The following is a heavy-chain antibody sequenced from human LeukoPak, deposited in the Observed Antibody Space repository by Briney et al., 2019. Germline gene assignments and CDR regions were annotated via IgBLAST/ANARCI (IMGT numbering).Heavy chain of an antibody. J-gene: IGHJ4*02. D-gene: IGHD3-10*01. V-gene: IGHV3-30*02. CDR2: ILYDGSNK. CDR3: EKSVPAIRGEIGY. CDR1: GFTLSRYC. Sequence: GESRTLSCAPSGFTLSRYCMHWVRPAAAKGRGWVAFILYDGSNKNYGDSGKGRFSNARDNSKNTLYLQMNSQRAETTAVYCCEKSVPAIRGEIGYRGQGTLVTVSS.